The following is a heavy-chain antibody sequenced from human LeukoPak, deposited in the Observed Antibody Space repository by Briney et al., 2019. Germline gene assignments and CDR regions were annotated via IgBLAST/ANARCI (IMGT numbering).Heavy chain of an antibody. CDR3: ARAGTYYDFWSGYSITGYFDY. CDR1: GYTFTGYY. V-gene: IGHV1-2*02. J-gene: IGHJ4*02. D-gene: IGHD3-3*01. Sequence: ASVKVSCKASGYTFTGYYMHWVRQAPGQGLEWMGWINPNSGGTNYAQKFQGRVTMTRDTSISTAYMELSRLRSDDTAVYYCARAGTYYDFWSGYSITGYFDYWGQGTLVTVSS. CDR2: INPNSGGT.